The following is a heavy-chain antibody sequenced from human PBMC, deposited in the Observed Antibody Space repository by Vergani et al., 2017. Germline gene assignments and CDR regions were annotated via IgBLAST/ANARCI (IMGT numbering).Heavy chain of an antibody. CDR1: GFSLSTSGVG. CDR2: IYWDDDK. J-gene: IGHJ4*02. Sequence: QITLKESGPTLVKPTQTLTLTCTFSGFSLSTSGVGVGWIRQPPGKALEWLALIYWDDDKRYSPSLKSRLTITKDTYKNQVVLTMTNMDPVDTATYYCAHTYYYDSSGYHDYWGQGTLVTVSS. CDR3: AHTYYYDSSGYHDY. V-gene: IGHV2-5*02. D-gene: IGHD3-22*01.